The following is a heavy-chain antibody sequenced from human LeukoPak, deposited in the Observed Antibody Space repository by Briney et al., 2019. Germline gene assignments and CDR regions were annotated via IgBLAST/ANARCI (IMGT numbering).Heavy chain of an antibody. Sequence: SETLSLTCTVSGGSISSSSYSWGWIRQPPGQGLEWVGSIYYSGSTYYNPSLKSRVTISVDTSKNQFSLKLSSVTAADTAVYYCARHQRLLPWFGELFPYFDYWGQGTLVTVSS. D-gene: IGHD3-10*01. V-gene: IGHV4-39*01. CDR3: ARHQRLLPWFGELFPYFDY. CDR1: GGSISSSSYS. CDR2: IYYSGST. J-gene: IGHJ4*02.